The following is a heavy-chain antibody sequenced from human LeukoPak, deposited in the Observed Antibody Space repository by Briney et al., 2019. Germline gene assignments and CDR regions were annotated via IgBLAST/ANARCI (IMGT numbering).Heavy chain of an antibody. CDR1: GFTFSSYG. V-gene: IGHV3-30*02. CDR3: ANAYYDILTGYYGYYYGMDV. Sequence: PGGSLRLSCAASGFTFSSYGMHWVRQAPGKGLEWVAFIRYDGSNKYYADSVKGRFTISRDNSKNTLYLQMNSLRAEDTAVYYCANAYYDILTGYYGYYYGMDVWGRGTTVTVSS. CDR2: IRYDGSNK. D-gene: IGHD3-9*01. J-gene: IGHJ6*02.